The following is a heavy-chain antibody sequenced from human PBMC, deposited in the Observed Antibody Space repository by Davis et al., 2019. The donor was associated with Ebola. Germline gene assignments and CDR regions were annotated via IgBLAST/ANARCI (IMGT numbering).Heavy chain of an antibody. V-gene: IGHV3-23*01. CDR1: GFTFSSYA. J-gene: IGHJ6*02. CDR3: ARAIGDTTTVRYDYYGVDV. CDR2: ISGSGGST. Sequence: GESLKISCAASGFTFSSYAMSWVRQAPGKGLEWVSAISGSGGSTYYADSVKGRFTISRDNSKNTLYLQMNSLRAEDTAVYYCARAIGDTTTVRYDYYGVDVWGQGTTVTVSS. D-gene: IGHD4-17*01.